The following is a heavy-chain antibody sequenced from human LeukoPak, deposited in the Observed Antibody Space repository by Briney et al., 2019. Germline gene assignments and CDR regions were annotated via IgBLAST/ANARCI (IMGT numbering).Heavy chain of an antibody. CDR3: ARGPPSTYSSSWYSLTRGYYYYYYYMDV. Sequence: GGSLRLSCAASGFTFSSYWMSWVRQAPGKGLEWVANIKQDGSEKYYVDSVKGRFTISRDNAKNSLYLQMNSLRAEDTAVYYCARGPPSTYSSSWYSLTRGYYYYYYYMDVWGKGTTVTISS. V-gene: IGHV3-7*01. D-gene: IGHD6-13*01. J-gene: IGHJ6*03. CDR2: IKQDGSEK. CDR1: GFTFSSYW.